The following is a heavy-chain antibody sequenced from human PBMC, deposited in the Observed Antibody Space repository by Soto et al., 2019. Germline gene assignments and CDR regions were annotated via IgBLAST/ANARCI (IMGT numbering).Heavy chain of an antibody. CDR1: GDSISSYNW. J-gene: IGHJ4*02. Sequence: QVQLQESGPGLVQPSGTLSLTCTVSGDSISSYNWWTWVRQPPGKGLEWIGEMLHGGGINYNPSLQSRVTISLDKSKNQFSLKVTSVTAADTAIYYCACFGHNYKIDFWGQGTLVAVSS. D-gene: IGHD3-22*01. CDR2: MLHGGGI. CDR3: ACFGHNYKIDF. V-gene: IGHV4-4*02.